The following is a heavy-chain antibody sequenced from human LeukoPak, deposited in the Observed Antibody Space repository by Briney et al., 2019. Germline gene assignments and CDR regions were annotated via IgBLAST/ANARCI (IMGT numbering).Heavy chain of an antibody. CDR2: INLNSGGT. V-gene: IGHV1-2*02. D-gene: IGHD6-13*01. J-gene: IGHJ4*02. Sequence: ASVKVSCKASGYTFTGYYMHWVRQAPGQGLEWMGWINLNSGGTNYAQKFQGRVTMTRDTSISTAYMELSRLRSDDTAVYYCARLSTLAAAARDYWGQGTLVTVSS. CDR1: GYTFTGYY. CDR3: ARLSTLAAAARDY.